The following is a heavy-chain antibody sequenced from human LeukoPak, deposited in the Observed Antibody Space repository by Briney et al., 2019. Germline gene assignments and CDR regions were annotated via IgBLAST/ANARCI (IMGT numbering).Heavy chain of an antibody. Sequence: GGSLRLSCAASGFTFSSYAMSWVRQAPGKGLEWVSAISGSGGSTYYADSMKGRFTISRDNSKNTLYLQMNSLRAEDTAVYYCAGQWLVLSNWFDPWGQGTLVTVSS. CDR1: GFTFSSYA. CDR2: ISGSGGST. D-gene: IGHD6-19*01. CDR3: AGQWLVLSNWFDP. J-gene: IGHJ5*02. V-gene: IGHV3-23*01.